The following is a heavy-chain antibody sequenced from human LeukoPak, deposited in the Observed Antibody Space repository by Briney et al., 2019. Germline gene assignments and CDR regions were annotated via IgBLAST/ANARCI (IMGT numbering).Heavy chain of an antibody. CDR3: ARVAPAGNFDS. J-gene: IGHJ5*01. CDR1: GFTFSSYA. Sequence: PGGSLRLSCAASGFTFSSYAMHWVRQSPGKGLEFVSAISRYGDGTYYANSVKGRFTISRDNSKSTLSLQMGSLRVEDMAVYYCARVAPAGNFDSWGQGTLVTVSP. CDR2: ISRYGDGT. V-gene: IGHV3-64*01. D-gene: IGHD6-13*01.